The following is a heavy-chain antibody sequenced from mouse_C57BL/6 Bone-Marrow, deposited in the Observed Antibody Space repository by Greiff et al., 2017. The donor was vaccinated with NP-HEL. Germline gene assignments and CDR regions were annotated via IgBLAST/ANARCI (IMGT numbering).Heavy chain of an antibody. CDR1: GFTFSSYG. V-gene: IGHV5-6*01. CDR3: ARGWGADFTWFAY. J-gene: IGHJ3*01. Sequence: EVQGVESGGDLVKPGGSLKLSCAASGFTFSSYGMSWVRQTPDKRLEWVATISSGGSYTYYPDSVKGRFTISRDNAKNTLYLQMSSLKSEYTAMYYCARGWGADFTWFAYWGQGTLVTVSA. CDR2: ISSGGSYT.